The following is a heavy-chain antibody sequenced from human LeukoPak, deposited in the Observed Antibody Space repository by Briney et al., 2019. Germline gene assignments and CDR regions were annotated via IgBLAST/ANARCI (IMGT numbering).Heavy chain of an antibody. CDR2: IYPGGSDT. J-gene: IGHJ5*02. D-gene: IGHD2-8*01. Sequence: GESLKISCKGSGYSFTSYWIGWVRQMPGKGLEWMGIIYPGGSDTRYSPSFQGQVTISADKSISTAYLQWSSLKASDTAMYYCARRAPYCTNGVCYAGWFDPWGQGTLVTVSS. CDR3: ARRAPYCTNGVCYAGWFDP. V-gene: IGHV5-51*01. CDR1: GYSFTSYW.